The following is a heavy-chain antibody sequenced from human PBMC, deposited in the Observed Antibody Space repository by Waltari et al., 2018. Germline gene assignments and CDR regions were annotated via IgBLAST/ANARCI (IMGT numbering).Heavy chain of an antibody. CDR2: ISYDGSNK. V-gene: IGHV3-30-3*01. J-gene: IGHJ4*02. Sequence: QVQLVESGGGVVQPGRSLRLSCAASGFTFSSYAMHWVLQAPGKGLEWVAVISYDGSNKYYADSVKGRFTIARDNSKNTLYLQMNSLRAEDTAVYYCARESGAVAGTFDYWGQGTLVTVSS. D-gene: IGHD6-19*01. CDR1: GFTFSSYA. CDR3: ARESGAVAGTFDY.